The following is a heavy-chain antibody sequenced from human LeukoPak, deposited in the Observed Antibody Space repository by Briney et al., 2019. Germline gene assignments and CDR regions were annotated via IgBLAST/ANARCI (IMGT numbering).Heavy chain of an antibody. V-gene: IGHV5-10-1*01. CDR3: ARIPLDSSGYYYAGDGFDI. CDR2: IDPSDSYT. D-gene: IGHD3-22*01. CDR1: GYSFTSYW. Sequence: GGSLKISCKGSGYSFTSYWITWVRQMPGKGLEWMGKIDPSDSYTNYSPSLQGHVTISADKSISTAYLRWSSLKASDTAMYYCARIPLDSSGYYYAGDGFDIWGQGTMVTVSS. J-gene: IGHJ3*02.